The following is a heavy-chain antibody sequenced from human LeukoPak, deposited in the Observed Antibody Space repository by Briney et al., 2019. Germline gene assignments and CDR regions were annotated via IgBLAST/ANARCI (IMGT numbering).Heavy chain of an antibody. D-gene: IGHD4-17*01. Sequence: SETLSLTCTVSGVSISSGDYYWSWIRQPSGKGLEWIGYIYYSGSTYYNPSLKSRVTISVDTSKNQFSLKLSSVTAADTAVYYCARTNGDYVNYWGQGTLVTVSS. J-gene: IGHJ4*02. CDR2: IYYSGST. V-gene: IGHV4-30-4*01. CDR1: GVSISSGDYY. CDR3: ARTNGDYVNY.